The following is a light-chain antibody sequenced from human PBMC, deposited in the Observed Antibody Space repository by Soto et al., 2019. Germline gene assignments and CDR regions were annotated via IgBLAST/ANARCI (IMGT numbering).Light chain of an antibody. J-gene: IGLJ1*01. CDR2: EVS. CDR3: SSYAGSSTYV. Sequence: QSVLTQPASVSGSPGQSITISCTGTSSDVGLYNYVSWYQHHPGKAPKLLIYEVSYRPSGVSNRFSASKSGDTASLTISGLQAEDEADYYCSSYAGSSTYVFGTGTKVTVL. CDR1: SSDVGLYNY. V-gene: IGLV2-14*01.